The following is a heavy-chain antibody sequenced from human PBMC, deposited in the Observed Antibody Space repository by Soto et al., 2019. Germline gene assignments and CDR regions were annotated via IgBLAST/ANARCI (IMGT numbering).Heavy chain of an antibody. CDR2: IIPIFGTA. Sequence: SVKVSCKASGGTFSSYAISWVRQAPGQGLEWMGGIIPIFGTANYAQKFQGRVTITADKSTSTAYMELSSLRSEDTAVYYCARVVIGIAAAMAYYFDYWGQGTLVTVSS. D-gene: IGHD6-13*01. CDR1: GGTFSSYA. CDR3: ARVVIGIAAAMAYYFDY. V-gene: IGHV1-69*06. J-gene: IGHJ4*02.